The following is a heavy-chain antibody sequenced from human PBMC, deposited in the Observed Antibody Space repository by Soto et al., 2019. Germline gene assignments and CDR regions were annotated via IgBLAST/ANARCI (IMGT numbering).Heavy chain of an antibody. V-gene: IGHV4-59*12. D-gene: IGHD2-15*01. CDR3: ARVYCSGGSCYHLDY. CDR2: IYYSGST. J-gene: IGHJ4*02. Sequence: PSETLSLTCTVSGGSISSYYWSWIRQPPGKGLEWIGYIYYSGSTNYNPSLKSRVTISVDTSKNQFSLKLSSLRAEDTAVYYCARVYCSGGSCYHLDYWGQGTLVTVSS. CDR1: GGSISSYY.